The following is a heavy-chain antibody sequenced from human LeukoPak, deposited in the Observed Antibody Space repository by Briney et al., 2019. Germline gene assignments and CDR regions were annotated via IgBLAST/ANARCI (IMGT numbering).Heavy chain of an antibody. Sequence: PSETLSLTCAVYGGSFSGYYWSWIRQPPGKGLEWIGEINHSGSTNYNPSLKSRVTISVDTSKNQFSLKLSSVTAADTAVYYCARHWGYDFWSGYSPWGQGTLVTVSS. J-gene: IGHJ5*02. D-gene: IGHD3-3*01. CDR2: INHSGST. CDR1: GGSFSGYY. CDR3: ARHWGYDFWSGYSP. V-gene: IGHV4-34*01.